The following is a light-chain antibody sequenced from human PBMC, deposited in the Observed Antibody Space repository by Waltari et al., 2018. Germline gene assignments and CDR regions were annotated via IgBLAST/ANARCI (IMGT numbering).Light chain of an antibody. Sequence: DIQITQSPSSLSASIGDTVTITCRASQGISNYLNWYQQKPGKAPKRLIYDASSLQSGVPSRFSGSGSGTVFTLTISSLQPEDFATYYCLQYNSAPRTFGQGTKVEIK. CDR3: LQYNSAPRT. J-gene: IGKJ1*01. CDR2: DAS. V-gene: IGKV1-17*01. CDR1: QGISNY.